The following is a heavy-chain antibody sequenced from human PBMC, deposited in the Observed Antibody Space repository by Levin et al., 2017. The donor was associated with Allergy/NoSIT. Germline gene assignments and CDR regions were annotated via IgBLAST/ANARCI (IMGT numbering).Heavy chain of an antibody. CDR1: GYTFTAHY. J-gene: IGHJ4*02. V-gene: IGHV1-2*02. CDR3: ARGHIYYFDNTAYSDY. D-gene: IGHD3-22*01. CDR2: INPSSGGI. Sequence: ASVKVSCKASGYTFTAHYIHWVRQAPGQGLEWIGWINPSSGGINYAQNFQDRVTITRDTSINTAYLELSNLRPDDTAVFYCARGHIYYFDNTAYSDYWGQGTLVTVSS.